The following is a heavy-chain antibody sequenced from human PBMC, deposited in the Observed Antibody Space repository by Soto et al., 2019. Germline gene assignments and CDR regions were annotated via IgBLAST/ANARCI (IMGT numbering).Heavy chain of an antibody. Sequence: RASVKVSCKASGYTFTSYGISWVRQAPGQGLEWMGWISAYNGNTNYAQKLQGRVTMTTDTSTSTAYMELRSLRSDDTAVYYCARDSPTYLVAAEHLYYYYYGMDVWGQGTTVTV. CDR3: ARDSPTYLVAAEHLYYYYYGMDV. CDR1: GYTFTSYG. D-gene: IGHD2-15*01. CDR2: ISAYNGNT. J-gene: IGHJ6*02. V-gene: IGHV1-18*04.